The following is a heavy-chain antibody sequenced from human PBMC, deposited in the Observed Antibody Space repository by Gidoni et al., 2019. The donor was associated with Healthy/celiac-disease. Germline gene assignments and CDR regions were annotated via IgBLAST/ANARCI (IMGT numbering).Heavy chain of an antibody. CDR1: GSPFDDYP. CDR2: SSWDGGST. Sequence: DVHLVESGGVVVQPGGFLRLPCASSGSPFDDYPMHWVRQAPGKCLVWVSLSSWDGGSTYYADSVKGRFTISRDNSKNSLYLQMNSLRTEDTALYYCAKDISPFHYGDYGIFDYWGQGTLVTVSS. V-gene: IGHV3-43*01. J-gene: IGHJ4*02. CDR3: AKDISPFHYGDYGIFDY. D-gene: IGHD4-17*01.